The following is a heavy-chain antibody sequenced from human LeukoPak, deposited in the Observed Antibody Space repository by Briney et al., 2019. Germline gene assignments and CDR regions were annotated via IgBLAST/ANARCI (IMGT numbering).Heavy chain of an antibody. D-gene: IGHD2/OR15-2a*01. CDR1: GFTFTTYW. Sequence: GGSLRLSCTASGFTFTTYWMAWVRQAPGKGLEWVANINQDGSETYYRESVRRRFTSSRDNAKNSLYLQMNSLRAEDTAVYFCSNGIYDKSYWGQGALVIVSS. CDR2: INQDGSET. J-gene: IGHJ4*02. CDR3: SNGIYDKSY. V-gene: IGHV3-7*01.